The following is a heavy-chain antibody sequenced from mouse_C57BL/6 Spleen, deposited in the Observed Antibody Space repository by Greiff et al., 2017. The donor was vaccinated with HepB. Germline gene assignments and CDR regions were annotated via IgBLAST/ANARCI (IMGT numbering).Heavy chain of an antibody. V-gene: IGHV1-80*01. Sequence: QVQLQQSGAELVKPGASVKISCKASGYAFSSYWMNWVKQRPGKGLEWIGQIYPGDGDTNYNGKFKGKATLTADKSSSTAYMQLSSLTSGDSAVYFCARSGYYGSSPLDYWGQGTTLTVSS. J-gene: IGHJ2*01. CDR3: ARSGYYGSSPLDY. D-gene: IGHD1-1*01. CDR1: GYAFSSYW. CDR2: IYPGDGDT.